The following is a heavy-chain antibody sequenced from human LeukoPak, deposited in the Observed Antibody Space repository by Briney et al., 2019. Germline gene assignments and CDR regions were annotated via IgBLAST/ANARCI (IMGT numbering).Heavy chain of an antibody. Sequence: KPGGSLRLSCSASGFTFCDYYMSWIRQAPGKGLEWVSTISSSSSYIYYADSVKGRFTISRDNAKNSLYLQMNSLRAEDTAVYYCARLTRTTAAGSIPFDYWGQGTLVIVSS. D-gene: IGHD6-13*01. J-gene: IGHJ4*02. CDR2: ISSSSSYI. CDR3: ARLTRTTAAGSIPFDY. V-gene: IGHV3-11*06. CDR1: GFTFCDYY.